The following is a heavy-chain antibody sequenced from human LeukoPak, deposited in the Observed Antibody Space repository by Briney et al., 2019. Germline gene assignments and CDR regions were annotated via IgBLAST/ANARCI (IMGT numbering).Heavy chain of an antibody. CDR2: VRYDGSNK. V-gene: IGHV3-30*02. J-gene: IGHJ3*02. CDR3: ARDIHSVAFDI. Sequence: GGSLRLSCAASGFTFSSYGMHWVRQAPGKGLEWVAFVRYDGSNKYYADSVKGRFTISRDNAKRSVYLQMNSLGVEDTAIYYCARDIHSVAFDIWGQGTVVTVSS. CDR1: GFTFSSYG.